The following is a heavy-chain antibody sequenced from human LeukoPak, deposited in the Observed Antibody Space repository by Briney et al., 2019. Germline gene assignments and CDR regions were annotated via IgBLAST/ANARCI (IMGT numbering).Heavy chain of an antibody. J-gene: IGHJ5*02. V-gene: IGHV1-2*02. Sequence: ASVKVSCKAFGYTFTGYYMHWVRQAPGQGLEWMGWINPNSGGTNYAQKFQGRVTMTRDTSISTAYMDLTRLKSDDTAVYYCARDRSGAANWFDPWGQGTLVTVSS. CDR3: ARDRSGAANWFDP. CDR1: GYTFTGYY. D-gene: IGHD3-3*01. CDR2: INPNSGGT.